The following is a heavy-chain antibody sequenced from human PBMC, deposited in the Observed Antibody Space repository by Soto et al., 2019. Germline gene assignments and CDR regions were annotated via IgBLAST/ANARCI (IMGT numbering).Heavy chain of an antibody. D-gene: IGHD3-10*01. Sequence: SETLSLTCAVYGGSFSGYYWSWIRQPPGKGLEWIGEINHSGSTNYNPSLKSRVTISVDTSKNQFSLKLSSVTAADTAVYYCARGFNRYGSGSYYNANWFDPWGQGTLVTVSS. V-gene: IGHV4-34*01. CDR2: INHSGST. CDR3: ARGFNRYGSGSYYNANWFDP. CDR1: GGSFSGYY. J-gene: IGHJ5*02.